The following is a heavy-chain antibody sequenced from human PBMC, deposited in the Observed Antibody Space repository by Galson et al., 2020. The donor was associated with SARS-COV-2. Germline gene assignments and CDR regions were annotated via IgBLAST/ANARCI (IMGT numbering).Heavy chain of an antibody. CDR3: AIALDSSGYYIPSDY. Sequence: GGSLRLSCAASGFTFSSYNMNWVRQAPGKGLEWVSSLSGSSEYIYYADSVKGRFTISRDNAKNSLYLQMNSLRAEDTAVYYCAIALDSSGYYIPSDYWGEGTLVTVSS. CDR1: GFTFSSYN. V-gene: IGHV3-21*01. J-gene: IGHJ4*02. D-gene: IGHD3-22*01. CDR2: LSGSSEYI.